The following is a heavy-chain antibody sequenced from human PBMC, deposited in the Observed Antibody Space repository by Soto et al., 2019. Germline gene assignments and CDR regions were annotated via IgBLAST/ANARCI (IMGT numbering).Heavy chain of an antibody. J-gene: IGHJ4*02. D-gene: IGHD5-18*01. CDR1: GGSISSGGYS. V-gene: IGHV4-30-2*01. CDR3: ATFQDTAMVAYAY. CDR2: IYHSGST. Sequence: PSETLSLTCAVSGGSISSGGYSWSWIRQPPGKGLEWIGYIYHSGSTYYNPSLKSRVTISVDRSKNQFSLKLSSVTAADTAVYYCATFQDTAMVAYAYWGQGTLVTVSS.